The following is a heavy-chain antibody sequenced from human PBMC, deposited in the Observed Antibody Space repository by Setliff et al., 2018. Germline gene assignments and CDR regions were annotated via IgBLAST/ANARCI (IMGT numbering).Heavy chain of an antibody. J-gene: IGHJ4*02. CDR1: GGSISSYY. CDR2: IYYSGST. V-gene: IGHV4-59*01. CDR3: ARTDLRYQTDY. D-gene: IGHD2-2*01. Sequence: NPSETLSLTCTVSGGSISSYYWNWIRQPPGKGLEWIGSIYYSGSTNYNPSLKSRVTISVDTSKNQFSLKLSSVTAAGTAVYYCARTDLRYQTDYWGQGTLVTVSS.